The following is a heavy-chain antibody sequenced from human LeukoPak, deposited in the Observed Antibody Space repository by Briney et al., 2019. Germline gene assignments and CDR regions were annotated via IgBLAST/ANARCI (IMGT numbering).Heavy chain of an antibody. CDR3: ARSRSSVDYTFDY. V-gene: IGHV4-59*08. J-gene: IGHJ4*02. CDR1: GGSINSYY. D-gene: IGHD4-11*01. CDR2: IYYSGST. Sequence: SETLSLTCTVPGGSINSYYWSWIRQPPGKGLEWIGYIYYSGSTNYNPSLKSRVTISVDTSKNQLSLKLSSVTAADTAVYYCARSRSSVDYTFDYWGQGTLVTVSS.